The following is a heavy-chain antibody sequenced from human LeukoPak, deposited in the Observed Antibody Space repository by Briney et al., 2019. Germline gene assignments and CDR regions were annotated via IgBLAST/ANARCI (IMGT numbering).Heavy chain of an antibody. CDR2: INHSGST. J-gene: IGHJ5*02. CDR3: ARGGPWNEGYCSSTSCYTTRWFDP. D-gene: IGHD2-2*02. Sequence: SETLSLTCAVYGGSFSGYYWSWIRQPPGKGLEWIGEINHSGSTNYNPSLKSRVTISVDTSKNQSSLKLSSVTAADTAVYYCARGGPWNEGYCSSTSCYTTRWFDPWGQGTLVTVSS. V-gene: IGHV4-34*01. CDR1: GGSFSGYY.